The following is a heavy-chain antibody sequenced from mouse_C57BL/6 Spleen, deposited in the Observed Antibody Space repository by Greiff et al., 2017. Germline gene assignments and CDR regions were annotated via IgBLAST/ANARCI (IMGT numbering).Heavy chain of an antibody. V-gene: IGHV2-9-1*01. CDR3: ARNDYDERGYYAMDY. CDR1: GFSLTSYA. D-gene: IGHD2-4*01. Sequence: VKLVESGPGLVAPSQSLSITCTVSGFSLTSYAISWVRQPPGKGLEWLGVIWTGGGTNYNSALKSRLSISKDNSKSQVFLKMNSLQTDDTARYYCARNDYDERGYYAMDYWGQGTSVTVSS. CDR2: IWTGGGT. J-gene: IGHJ4*01.